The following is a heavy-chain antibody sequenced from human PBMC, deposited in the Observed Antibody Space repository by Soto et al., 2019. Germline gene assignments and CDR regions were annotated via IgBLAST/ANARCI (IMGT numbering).Heavy chain of an antibody. Sequence: GESLKISCKGSGYSFPNYWIGWVRQMPGKGLEWMAMIYPHDSDTRYSPSFQGRVTISADKSGSTVFLQWSSLKASDTAMYYCTRPPHGSDGAFWGQGTQVTSPQ. CDR3: TRPPHGSDGAF. CDR1: GYSFPNYW. CDR2: IYPHDSDT. V-gene: IGHV5-51*01. J-gene: IGHJ4*02. D-gene: IGHD3-10*01.